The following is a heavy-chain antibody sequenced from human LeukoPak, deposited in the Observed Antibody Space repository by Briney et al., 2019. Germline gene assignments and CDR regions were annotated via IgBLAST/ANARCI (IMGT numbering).Heavy chain of an antibody. J-gene: IGHJ4*02. V-gene: IGHV3-74*01. CDR1: GFTFSNYW. Sequence: GGSLRLSCAASGFTFSNYWMHWVRQAPGKGLVWVSHINSDGSRTNSADSVKGRFTISRDNAKNTLFLEMNSLRADDTAVYYCAREVLGTASAFDYWGQGTLVTVSS. CDR3: AREVLGTASAFDY. CDR2: INSDGSRT. D-gene: IGHD1-1*01.